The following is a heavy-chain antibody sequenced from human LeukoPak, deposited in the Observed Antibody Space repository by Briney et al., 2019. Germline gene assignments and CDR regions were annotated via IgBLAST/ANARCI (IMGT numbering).Heavy chain of an antibody. CDR2: MNPNSGNT. Sequence: ASVKVSCKASGYTFTSYDINWLRQATGQGLEWMGWMNPNSGNTGYAQKFQGRVTITRNTSISAAYMELSSLRSEDTAVYYCAREGVGADEYYYYMDVWGKGTTVTVSS. D-gene: IGHD1-26*01. CDR1: GYTFTSYD. J-gene: IGHJ6*03. V-gene: IGHV1-8*03. CDR3: AREGVGADEYYYYMDV.